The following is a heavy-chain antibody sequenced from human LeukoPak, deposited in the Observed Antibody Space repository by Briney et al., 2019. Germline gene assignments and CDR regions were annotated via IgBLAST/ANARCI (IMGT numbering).Heavy chain of an antibody. J-gene: IGHJ2*01. Sequence: RGSLRLSCAASGFPFSSYSIHWVRQAPGKGLEWVAVISYDGSIKYYADSVKGRFTISRDNSKNTLLLQLNSLKAEDTAVYYCARDLGRSGIGVVIYWYFDLWGRGTLVTVSS. D-gene: IGHD3-22*01. CDR2: ISYDGSIK. V-gene: IGHV3-30-3*01. CDR1: GFPFSSYS. CDR3: ARDLGRSGIGVVIYWYFDL.